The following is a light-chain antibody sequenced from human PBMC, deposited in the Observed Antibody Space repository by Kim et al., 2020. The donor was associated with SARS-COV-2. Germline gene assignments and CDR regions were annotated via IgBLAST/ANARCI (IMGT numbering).Light chain of an antibody. Sequence: KTATPTCTGNSNDAGNVGAVWLQQHRGHPPKLLSYRNNNRPSGISERLSASRSGSTASLTITGLQPEDEADYYCSAWDSSLSAWVFGGGTQLTVL. CDR1: SNDAGNVG. CDR3: SAWDSSLSAWV. V-gene: IGLV10-54*01. CDR2: RNN. J-gene: IGLJ7*01.